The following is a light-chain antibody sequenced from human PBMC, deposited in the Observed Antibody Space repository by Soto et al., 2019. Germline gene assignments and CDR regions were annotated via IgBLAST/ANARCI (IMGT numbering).Light chain of an antibody. CDR3: QQNNNWPNT. J-gene: IGKJ2*01. Sequence: EIEMTQSPATLSVSPGERATLSCRASQSISSNLAWYQQKPGQAPRVIIYRASTRPPGIPARFSGSGSGTECTLTISSLQSEDFAVYYCQQNNNWPNTFGQGTKLEIK. CDR1: QSISSN. CDR2: RAS. V-gene: IGKV3-15*01.